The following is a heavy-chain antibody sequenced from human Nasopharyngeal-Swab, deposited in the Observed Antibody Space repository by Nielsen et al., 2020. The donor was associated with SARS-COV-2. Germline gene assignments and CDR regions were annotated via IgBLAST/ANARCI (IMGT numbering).Heavy chain of an antibody. CDR1: GDSIRSGTYY. Sequence: SETLSLTCSVSGDSIRSGTYYWSWIRQPPGKGLEWIGEINHSGSTNYNPSLKSRVTISVDTSKNQFSLRLSSVTAADTAVYYCARLPRIAAAGGYWGQGTLVTVSS. CDR2: INHSGST. CDR3: ARLPRIAAAGGY. D-gene: IGHD6-13*01. J-gene: IGHJ4*02. V-gene: IGHV4-39*07.